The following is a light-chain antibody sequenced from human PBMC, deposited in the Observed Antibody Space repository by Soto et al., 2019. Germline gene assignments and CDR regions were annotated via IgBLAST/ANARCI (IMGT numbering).Light chain of an antibody. CDR1: QGMRTV. CDR3: LQHNSYPRT. J-gene: IGKJ1*01. Sequence: DIQMSQSPSSRSASVGDRVTITCRASQGMRTVLGWYQQKPGKAPKRLIYAASSLQSGVPSRFSGSGSGTEFTLTISSLQPEDFATYYCLQHNSYPRTFGQGTKVEIK. V-gene: IGKV1-17*01. CDR2: AAS.